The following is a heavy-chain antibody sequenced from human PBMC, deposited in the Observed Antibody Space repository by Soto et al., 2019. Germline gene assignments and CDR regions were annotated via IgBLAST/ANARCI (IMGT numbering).Heavy chain of an antibody. V-gene: IGHV1-18*01. D-gene: IGHD2-21*02. Sequence: ASVKVSCKASGYTFTSYGISWVRQAPGQGLEWMGWISAYNGNTNYAQKLQGRVTMTTDTSTSTAYMELRSLRSDDTAVYYCAREFGVYCGGDCYSKCFDPWGQGTLVTVS. CDR1: GYTFTSYG. J-gene: IGHJ5*02. CDR3: AREFGVYCGGDCYSKCFDP. CDR2: ISAYNGNT.